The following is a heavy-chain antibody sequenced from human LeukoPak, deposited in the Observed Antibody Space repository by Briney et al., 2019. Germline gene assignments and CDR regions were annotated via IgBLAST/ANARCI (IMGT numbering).Heavy chain of an antibody. CDR2: IGTAGDT. D-gene: IGHD1-26*01. J-gene: IGHJ6*02. V-gene: IGHV3-13*01. CDR3: ARGSSVVGATSPPYYYYGMDV. Sequence: GGSLRLSCAASGFTFSSYDMHWVRQATGKGLEWVSAIGTAGDTYYPGSVKGRFTISRENAKNSLYLQMNSLRAGDTAVYYCARGSSVVGATSPPYYYYGMDVWGQGTTVTVSS. CDR1: GFTFSSYD.